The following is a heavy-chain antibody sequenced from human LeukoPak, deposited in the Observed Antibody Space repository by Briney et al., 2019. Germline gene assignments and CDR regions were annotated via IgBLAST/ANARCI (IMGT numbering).Heavy chain of an antibody. V-gene: IGHV1-18*01. Sequence: ASVKVSCKASGYTFTSYGISWVRQAPGQGLEWMGWISAYNGNTNYAQKLQGRVTMTTDTSTSTAYMELRSLRSDDTAVYYCARGDPYYDFWSGYREFDYWGQGTLVTVSS. J-gene: IGHJ4*02. CDR2: ISAYNGNT. CDR1: GYTFTSYG. D-gene: IGHD3-3*01. CDR3: ARGDPYYDFWSGYREFDY.